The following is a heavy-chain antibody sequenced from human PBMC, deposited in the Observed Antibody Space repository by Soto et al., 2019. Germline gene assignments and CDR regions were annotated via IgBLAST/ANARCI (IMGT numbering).Heavy chain of an antibody. Sequence: QVQLVQSGAEVKKPGASVKVSCKASGYTFTSYYMHWVRQAPGQGLEWMGIINPSGGSTSYAQKFQGRVTMTRDTSTSTVYMELSSLRSEDTAVYYCARMQIFGVVMGYYCGMDVWGQGTTVTVSS. CDR3: ARMQIFGVVMGYYCGMDV. D-gene: IGHD3-3*01. CDR2: INPSGGST. CDR1: GYTFTSYY. V-gene: IGHV1-46*01. J-gene: IGHJ6*02.